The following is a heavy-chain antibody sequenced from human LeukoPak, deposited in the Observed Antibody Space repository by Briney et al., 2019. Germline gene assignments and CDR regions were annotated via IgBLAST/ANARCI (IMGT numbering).Heavy chain of an antibody. D-gene: IGHD6-13*01. CDR3: ATGIAAAGSDY. Sequence: SETLSLTCTVSGGSISSYYWSWIRQPPGKGLEWIGYIYYSGSTNHNPSLKSRVTISVDTSKNQFSLKLSSVTAADTAVYYCATGIAAAGSDYWGQGTLVTVSS. J-gene: IGHJ4*02. CDR2: IYYSGST. V-gene: IGHV4-59*01. CDR1: GGSISSYY.